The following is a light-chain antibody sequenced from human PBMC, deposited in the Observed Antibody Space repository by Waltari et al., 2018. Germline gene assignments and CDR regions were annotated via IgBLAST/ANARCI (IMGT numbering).Light chain of an antibody. Sequence: SELTQDPAVSVALGQTVRISCQGDSLRSYYASWYQQKPGQAPILVLFGKNNRPSGIPERISGSNSGNTASLTITGAQAEDEAVYYCHSRDSSGNPVVFGGGTKLTVL. J-gene: IGLJ2*01. CDR3: HSRDSSGNPVV. CDR2: GKN. CDR1: SLRSYY. V-gene: IGLV3-19*01.